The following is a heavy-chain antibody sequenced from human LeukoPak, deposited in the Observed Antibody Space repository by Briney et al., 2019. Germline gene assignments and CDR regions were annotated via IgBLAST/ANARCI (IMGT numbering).Heavy chain of an antibody. Sequence: SETLSLTCTVSGESISSYYWSWIRQPPGKGLEWIGYIYHSGSTNYNPSLKSRVTISADTSKDQFSLKLASVTAADTAVYYCATGYSSTWYYFDYWGQGTLVTVSS. V-gene: IGHV4-59*01. D-gene: IGHD6-13*01. J-gene: IGHJ4*02. CDR1: GESISSYY. CDR3: ATGYSSTWYYFDY. CDR2: IYHSGST.